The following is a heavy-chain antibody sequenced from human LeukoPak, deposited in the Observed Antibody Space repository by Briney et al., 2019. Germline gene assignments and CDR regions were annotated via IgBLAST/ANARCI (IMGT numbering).Heavy chain of an antibody. Sequence: GGSLRLSCAASGFTFDDFGLSWVRQAPGRGLEWVSGINWNGGSTAYADSVKGRFTISRDNAKNSLYLQMNSLRAEDTALYYCAREWLVETHWYFDLWGRGTLVTVSS. CDR3: AREWLVETHWYFDL. J-gene: IGHJ2*01. CDR2: INWNGGST. V-gene: IGHV3-20*04. CDR1: GFTFDDFG. D-gene: IGHD6-19*01.